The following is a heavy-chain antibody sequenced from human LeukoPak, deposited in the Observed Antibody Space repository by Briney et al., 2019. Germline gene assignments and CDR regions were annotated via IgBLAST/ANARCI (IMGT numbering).Heavy chain of an antibody. Sequence: GGSLRLSCAASGFTFSSYSLNWVRQAPGKGLEWVSSISGSSGHIYYADSVKGRFTISRDNAKNSLYLQMNSLRAEDTAVYYCARDRQGYYSHGYWGQGTLVTVSS. D-gene: IGHD2-15*01. CDR3: ARDRQGYYSHGY. CDR1: GFTFSSYS. J-gene: IGHJ4*02. V-gene: IGHV3-21*01. CDR2: ISGSSGHI.